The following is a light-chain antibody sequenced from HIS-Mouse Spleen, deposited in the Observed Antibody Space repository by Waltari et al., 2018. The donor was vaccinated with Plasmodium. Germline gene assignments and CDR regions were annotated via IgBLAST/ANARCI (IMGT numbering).Light chain of an antibody. CDR1: ALPKKY. Sequence: SYELTQPPSASVSPGQTARITCPGDALPKKYAYWYQQKSGKAPVLVIYEDSKRPSGIPERFSGSSSGTMATLTISGAQVEDEADYYCYSTDSSGNHRVFGGGTKLTVL. V-gene: IGLV3-10*01. CDR2: EDS. J-gene: IGLJ3*02. CDR3: YSTDSSGNHRV.